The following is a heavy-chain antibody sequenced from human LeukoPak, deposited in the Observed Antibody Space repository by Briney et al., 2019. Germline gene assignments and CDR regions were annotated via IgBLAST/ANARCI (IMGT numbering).Heavy chain of an antibody. Sequence: SETLSLTCAVYGGSFSGYYWSWIRQPPGKGLEWIGEINHSGSTNYNPSLKSRVTISVDTSKNQFSLKLSSVTAADTAVYYCARQETDYWGQGTLVTVSS. D-gene: IGHD5-24*01. CDR3: ARQETDY. V-gene: IGHV4-34*01. CDR2: INHSGST. CDR1: GGSFSGYY. J-gene: IGHJ4*02.